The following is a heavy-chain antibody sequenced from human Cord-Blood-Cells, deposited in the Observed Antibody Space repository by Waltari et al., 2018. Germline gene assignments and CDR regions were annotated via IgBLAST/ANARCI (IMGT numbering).Heavy chain of an antibody. CDR2: IYYSGST. V-gene: IGHV4-39*07. D-gene: IGHD1-26*01. CDR3: ARAGGVSWGATWFDP. CDR1: GGSISSSSYY. J-gene: IGHJ5*02. Sequence: QLQLQESGPGLVKPSETLSLTCTVSGGSISSSSYYWGWIRQPPGKGLEWIGSIYYSGSTYYNPCLKSRVTISVDTSKNQFSLKLSSVTAADTAVYYCARAGGVSWGATWFDPWGQGTLVTVSS.